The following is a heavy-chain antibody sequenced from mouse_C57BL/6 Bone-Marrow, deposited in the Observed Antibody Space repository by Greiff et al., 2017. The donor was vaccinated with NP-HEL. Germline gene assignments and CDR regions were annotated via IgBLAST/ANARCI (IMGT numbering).Heavy chain of an antibody. D-gene: IGHD1-1*01. CDR3: ASYGSSPYWYFDV. CDR1: GFSLTSYG. CDR2: IWSGGST. V-gene: IGHV2-2*01. J-gene: IGHJ1*03. Sequence: VQRVESGPGLVQPSQSLSITCTVSGFSLTSYGVHWVRQSPGKGLEWLGVIWSGGSTDYNAAFISRLSISKDNSKSQVFFKRNSLQADDTAIDYCASYGSSPYWYFDVWGTGTTVTVSS.